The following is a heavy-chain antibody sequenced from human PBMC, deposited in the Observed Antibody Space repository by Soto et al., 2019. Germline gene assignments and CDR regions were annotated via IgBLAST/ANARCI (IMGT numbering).Heavy chain of an antibody. CDR3: ARPTSTGTTSGYYFDY. CDR1: GGTFSSYP. CDR2: IIPILDIT. D-gene: IGHD1-7*01. V-gene: IGHV1-69*02. J-gene: IGHJ4*02. Sequence: QVQLVQSGAEVKKPGSSVKVSCKASGGTFSSYPISWVRQAPGQGLEWMGRIIPILDITDYAQRFQGRATITADKSTSPAYMELSSLSSDDTAVYYCARPTSTGTTSGYYFDYWGQGTLVTVSS.